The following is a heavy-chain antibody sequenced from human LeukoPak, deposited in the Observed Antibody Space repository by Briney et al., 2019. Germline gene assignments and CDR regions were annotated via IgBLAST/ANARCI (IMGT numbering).Heavy chain of an antibody. D-gene: IGHD5-18*01. CDR3: GTSRDTPIEM. Sequence: GGSLRLSCAASGFTFSSYWMSWVRQAPGKGLEWVANIKEDGSAKNYVDSVKGRFSISRDNARNSLYLEMSSLRVEDTAVYYCGTSRDTPIEMGGQGILVTVSS. V-gene: IGHV3-7*01. CDR1: GFTFSSYW. CDR2: IKEDGSAK. J-gene: IGHJ4*02.